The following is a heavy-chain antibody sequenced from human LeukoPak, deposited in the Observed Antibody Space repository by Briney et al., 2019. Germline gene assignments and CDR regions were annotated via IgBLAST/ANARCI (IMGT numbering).Heavy chain of an antibody. CDR3: ARVRDSSGWYYFDY. J-gene: IGHJ4*02. Sequence: TGGFLRLSCAASGFTVSSNYMSWVRQAPGKGLEWVSVIYSGGSTYYADSVKGRFTISRHNSKNTLYLQMNSLRAEDTAVYYCARVRDSSGWYYFDYWGQGTLVTVSS. D-gene: IGHD6-19*01. CDR1: GFTVSSNY. CDR2: IYSGGST. V-gene: IGHV3-53*04.